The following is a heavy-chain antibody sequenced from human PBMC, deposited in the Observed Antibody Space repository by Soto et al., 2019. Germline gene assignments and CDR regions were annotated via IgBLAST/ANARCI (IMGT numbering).Heavy chain of an antibody. J-gene: IGHJ3*02. CDR2: IYSGGST. CDR3: ARDRRWELNAFDI. D-gene: IGHD1-26*01. CDR1: GFTVSSNY. V-gene: IGHV3-53*02. Sequence: EVQLVETGGGLIQPGGSLRLSCAASGFTVSSNYMSWVRQAPGKGLEWVSVIYSGGSTYYADSVKGRFTISRDNSKNTLYLQMNSLRAEDTAVYYCARDRRWELNAFDIWGQGTMVTVSS.